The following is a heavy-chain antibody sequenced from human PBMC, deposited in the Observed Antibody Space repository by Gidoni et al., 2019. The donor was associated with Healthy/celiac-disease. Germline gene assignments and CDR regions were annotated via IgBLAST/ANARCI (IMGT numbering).Heavy chain of an antibody. CDR3: AKDTKAGTPENCDY. CDR2: ISGSGGST. D-gene: IGHD1-1*01. J-gene: IGHJ4*02. V-gene: IGHV3-23*01. Sequence: WVSAISGSGGSTYYADSVKGRFTISRDNSKNTLYLQMNSLRAEDTAVYYCAKDTKAGTPENCDYWGQGTLVTVSS.